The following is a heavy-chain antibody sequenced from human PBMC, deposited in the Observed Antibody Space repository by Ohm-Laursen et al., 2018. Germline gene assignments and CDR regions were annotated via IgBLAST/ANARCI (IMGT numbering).Heavy chain of an antibody. Sequence: GSLRLSCTASGFTFSSYSMNWVRQAPGAGLEWVSSISSSSSYIYYADSVKGRFTISRDNAKNSLYLQMNSLRAEDTAVYYCAREPGGRFLEWLPRLLRNDYWGQGTLVTVSS. D-gene: IGHD3-3*01. V-gene: IGHV3-21*04. J-gene: IGHJ4*02. CDR1: GFTFSSYS. CDR2: ISSSSSYI. CDR3: AREPGGRFLEWLPRLLRNDY.